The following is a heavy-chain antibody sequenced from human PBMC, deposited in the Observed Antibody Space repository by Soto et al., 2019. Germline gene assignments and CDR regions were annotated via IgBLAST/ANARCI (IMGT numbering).Heavy chain of an antibody. D-gene: IGHD3-3*01. V-gene: IGHV3-74*01. CDR2: VNNDGSST. CDR3: ARLGVWSGAYYYMDV. J-gene: IGHJ6*03. CDR1: GFNFGPSW. Sequence: EMQVVESGGGLVQRGGSLRLSCVASGFNFGPSWMTWVRQAPGKGLVWVALVNNDGSSTRYADSVKGRFTISRDNANNTVYLQMSSLRGHDTALYYCARLGVWSGAYYYMDVWGKGTTVTVSS.